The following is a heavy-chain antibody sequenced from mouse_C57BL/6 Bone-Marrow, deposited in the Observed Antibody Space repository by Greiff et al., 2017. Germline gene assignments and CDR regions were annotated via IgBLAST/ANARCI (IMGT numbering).Heavy chain of an antibody. J-gene: IGHJ1*03. CDR3: ARHNYYGSSYPYWYFDV. D-gene: IGHD1-1*01. CDR2: ISSGGSYT. Sequence: EVKLVESGGDLVKPGGSLKLSCAASGFTFSSYGMSWVRQTPDKRLEWVATISSGGSYTYYPDSVKGRFTISRDNAKNTLYLQMSSLKSEDTAMYYCARHNYYGSSYPYWYFDVWGTGTTVTVSS. V-gene: IGHV5-6*02. CDR1: GFTFSSYG.